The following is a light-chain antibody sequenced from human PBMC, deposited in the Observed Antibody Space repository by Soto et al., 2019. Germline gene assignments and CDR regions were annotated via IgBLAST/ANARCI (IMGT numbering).Light chain of an antibody. CDR1: QSVSSY. J-gene: IGKJ2*01. Sequence: EIVLTQSPATLSLSPGERATLSCRASQSVSSYLAWYQQKPGQAPRLLIYDASNRATGIPARFSGSGSGTDFPLTISSLEPEDFAVYYCQQRSNWPSYTFGQGTKVDIK. CDR3: QQRSNWPSYT. CDR2: DAS. V-gene: IGKV3-11*01.